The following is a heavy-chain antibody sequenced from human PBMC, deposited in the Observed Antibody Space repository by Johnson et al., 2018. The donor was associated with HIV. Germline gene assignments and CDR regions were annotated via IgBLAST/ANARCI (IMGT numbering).Heavy chain of an antibody. D-gene: IGHD6-13*01. CDR1: GFTVSSNY. CDR3: ARDSSSWRLSGAFDF. CDR2: IYSGGST. V-gene: IGHV3-53*01. Sequence: EVQLVESGGGLIQPGGSLRLSCAASGFTVSSNYMSWVRQAPGKGLEWVSVIYSGGSTYYADSVQGRFTIAIDNSNNTLYLQMNSLRAEDTDVYYCARDSSSWRLSGAFDFWGQGKMVTVSS. J-gene: IGHJ3*01.